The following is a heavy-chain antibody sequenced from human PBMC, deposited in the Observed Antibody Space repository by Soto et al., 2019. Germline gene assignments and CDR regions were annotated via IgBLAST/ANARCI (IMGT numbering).Heavy chain of an antibody. J-gene: IGHJ6*02. CDR3: ARGGGRYNYYYYYGMDI. Sequence: SETLSLTCAVYGGSFSGYYWSWIRQPPGKGLEWIGEINHSGSTNYNPSLKSRVTISVDTSKNQFSLKLSSVTAADTAVYYCARGGGRYNYYYYYGMDIWGQGTTVTVS. CDR2: INHSGST. V-gene: IGHV4-34*01. CDR1: GGSFSGYY. D-gene: IGHD3-16*01.